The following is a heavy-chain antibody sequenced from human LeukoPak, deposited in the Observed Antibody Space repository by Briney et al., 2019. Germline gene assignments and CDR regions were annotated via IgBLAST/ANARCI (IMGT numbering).Heavy chain of an antibody. Sequence: ASVKVSCKASGYTITSYGITWVRQAPGQGLEWLAWISPYNGHTNYAQSLQGRVSLTTDTSTGTAYMDLRSLRSDDTAVYYCARGGEVDLMSTISPFDSWGQGTLVTVSS. CDR1: GYTITSYG. V-gene: IGHV1-18*01. CDR2: ISPYNGHT. J-gene: IGHJ4*02. D-gene: IGHD5/OR15-5a*01. CDR3: ARGGEVDLMSTISPFDS.